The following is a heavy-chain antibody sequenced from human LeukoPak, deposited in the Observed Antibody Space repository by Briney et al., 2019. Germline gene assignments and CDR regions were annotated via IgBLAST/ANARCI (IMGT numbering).Heavy chain of an antibody. CDR3: AREVYDAFDI. CDR1: VASISSSYW. Sequence: SGTLSLTCAVSVASISSSYWWTWVRQPPGKGLEWIGEIYDSGSTNYNPSLKSRVTISVDKSKNQFSLKLSSVTAADTAVYYCAREVYDAFDIWGQGTMVTVSS. J-gene: IGHJ3*02. V-gene: IGHV4-4*02. D-gene: IGHD5/OR15-5a*01. CDR2: IYDSGST.